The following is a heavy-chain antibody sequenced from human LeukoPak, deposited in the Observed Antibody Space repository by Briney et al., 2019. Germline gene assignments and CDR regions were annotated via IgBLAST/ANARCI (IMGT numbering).Heavy chain of an antibody. CDR1: GFTFDDYA. Sequence: GRSMRLSCAASGFTFDDYAMHWVRQAPRKGMEWVSGISWNSGSIGYADSVEGRFTISRDNAKNSLYLQMNSLRAEDTALYYCAKSITGFFYGMDVWGQGTTVTVSS. D-gene: IGHD1-20*01. J-gene: IGHJ6*02. CDR2: ISWNSGSI. CDR3: AKSITGFFYGMDV. V-gene: IGHV3-9*01.